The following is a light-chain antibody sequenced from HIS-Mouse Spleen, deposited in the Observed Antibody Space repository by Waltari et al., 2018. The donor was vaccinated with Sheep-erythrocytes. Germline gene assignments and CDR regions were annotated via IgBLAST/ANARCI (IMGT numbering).Light chain of an antibody. CDR1: SGSIARNS. V-gene: IGLV6-57*04. CDR2: EDN. J-gene: IGLJ3*02. CDR3: QSYDSSNHGV. Sequence: NFMLTQPHSVSESPGKTVTISCTRSSGSIARNSVQWYQQRPGSAPTTVIYEDNQRPSGVPDRFSGSIDSSSNSASLTISGLKTEDEADYYCQSYDSSNHGVFGGGTKMTVL.